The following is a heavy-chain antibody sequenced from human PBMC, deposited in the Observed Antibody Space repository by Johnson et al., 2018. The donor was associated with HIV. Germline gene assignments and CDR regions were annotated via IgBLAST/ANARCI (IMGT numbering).Heavy chain of an antibody. CDR1: GFTFSNAW. CDR3: ARGGYGSGSYFDDAFDI. D-gene: IGHD3-10*01. J-gene: IGHJ3*02. V-gene: IGHV3-11*04. CDR2: ISRSGSSI. Sequence: VQLVESGGGLVKPGGSLRLSCVASGFTFSNAWMSWVRQAPGKGLEWVSYISRSGSSIYYADSVQGRFTIFRDNAKNSLYLQMNSLRAEDTAVYYCARGGYGSGSYFDDAFDIWGQGTMVTVSS.